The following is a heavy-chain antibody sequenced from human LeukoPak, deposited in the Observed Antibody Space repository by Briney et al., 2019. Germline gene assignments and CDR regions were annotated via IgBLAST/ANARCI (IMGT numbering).Heavy chain of an antibody. D-gene: IGHD3-16*01. Sequence: GSLRLSCAASGFTFNIYAMSWVRQAPGKGLEWIGSIYSSGQSYYKVSLRSRVTMSVDTSKDLFSLKLTSVTAADTAVYYCARAPVSTAYLHYYSMDVRGKGTMVTVSS. J-gene: IGHJ6*03. CDR2: IYSSGQS. CDR3: ARAPVSTAYLHYYSMDV. CDR1: GFTFNIYA. V-gene: IGHV4-59*10.